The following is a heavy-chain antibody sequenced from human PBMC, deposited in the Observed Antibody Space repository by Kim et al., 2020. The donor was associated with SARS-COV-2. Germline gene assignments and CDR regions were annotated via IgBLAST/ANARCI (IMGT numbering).Heavy chain of an antibody. D-gene: IGHD3-22*01. CDR2: IIPIFGTA. J-gene: IGHJ4*02. V-gene: IGHV1-69*13. CDR1: GGTFSSYA. CDR3: ASLWDDSSGYYDY. Sequence: SVKVSCKASGGTFSSYAISWVRQAPGQGLEWMGGIIPIFGTANYAQKFQGRVTITADESTSTAYMELSSLRSEDTAVYYCASLWDDSSGYYDYWGQGTLVTVSS.